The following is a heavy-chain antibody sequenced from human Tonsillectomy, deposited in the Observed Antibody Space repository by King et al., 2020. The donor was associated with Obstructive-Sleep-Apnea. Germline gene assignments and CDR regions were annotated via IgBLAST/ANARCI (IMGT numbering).Heavy chain of an antibody. D-gene: IGHD6-6*01. V-gene: IGHV4-59*08. J-gene: IGHJ6*02. Sequence: VQLQESGPGLVKPSETLSLTCTVSGGSISSYYWSWIRQPPGKGLEWIGYIYYSGSTNYNPSLNSRVTISVDTSKNQFSLKLNSVTAADTAVYYCASARYYYDGMDVWGQGTTVTVSS. CDR1: GGSISSYY. CDR2: IYYSGST. CDR3: ASARYYYDGMDV.